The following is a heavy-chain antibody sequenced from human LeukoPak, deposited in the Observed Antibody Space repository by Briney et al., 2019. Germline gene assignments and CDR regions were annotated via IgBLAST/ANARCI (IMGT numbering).Heavy chain of an antibody. CDR2: IIPIFGTA. V-gene: IGHV1-69*05. J-gene: IGHJ4*02. CDR3: ARTRRNCSGGSCYTLDY. CDR1: GGTFSSYA. Sequence: VASVKVSCKASGGTFSSYAISWVRQAPGQGLEWMGGIIPIFGTANYAQKFQGRVTITTDESTSTAYMEPSSLRSEDTAVYYCARTRRNCSGGSCYTLDYWGQGTLVTVSS. D-gene: IGHD2-15*01.